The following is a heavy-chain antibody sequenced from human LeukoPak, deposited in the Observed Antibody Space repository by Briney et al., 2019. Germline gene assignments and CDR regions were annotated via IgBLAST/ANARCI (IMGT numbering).Heavy chain of an antibody. CDR3: ARDRLNTVGATAGIDY. CDR1: GYTFTGYY. CDR2: INPNSGGT. Sequence: ASVKVSCKASGYTFTGYYMHWVRQAPGQGLEWMGWINPNSGGTNYAQKFQGRVTMTRDTSIRTAYMELSRLTSDDTAIYYCARDRLNTVGATAGIDYWGQGTLVTVSS. J-gene: IGHJ4*02. D-gene: IGHD1-26*01. V-gene: IGHV1-2*02.